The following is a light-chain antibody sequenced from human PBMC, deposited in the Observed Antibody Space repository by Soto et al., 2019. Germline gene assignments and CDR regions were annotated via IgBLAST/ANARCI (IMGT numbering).Light chain of an antibody. CDR2: DVS. Sequence: QSALTQPASVSGSPGQSITISCTGASSDVGGYNYVSWYQQHPGKAPKLMIYDVSNRPSGVSNRFSGSKSGNTASLTISGLQAEDEADYYCSSYTSSSTPHVVFGGGTKLTVL. V-gene: IGLV2-14*01. J-gene: IGLJ2*01. CDR3: SSYTSSSTPHVV. CDR1: SSDVGGYNY.